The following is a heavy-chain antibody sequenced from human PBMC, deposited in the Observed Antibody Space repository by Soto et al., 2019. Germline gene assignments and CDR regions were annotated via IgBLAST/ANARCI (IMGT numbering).Heavy chain of an antibody. Sequence: EGQLLQSGGDLVQPGGSLRLSCACSGLTLRSYAMTWIRQTPENGLEWVSTISGRSAVPSYADSVNGRFTVSRDNSTNTLYLQMTSLRPDDTAIYYCAKGGPFTGGFDPWCQGTLVTVSA. J-gene: IGHJ5*02. CDR1: GLTLRSYA. D-gene: IGHD3-16*01. CDR2: ISGRSAVP. V-gene: IGHV3-23*01. CDR3: AKGGPFTGGFDP.